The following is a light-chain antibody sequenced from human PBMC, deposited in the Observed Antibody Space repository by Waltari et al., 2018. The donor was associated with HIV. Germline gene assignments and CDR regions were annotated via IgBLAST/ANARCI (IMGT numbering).Light chain of an antibody. J-gene: IGLJ3*02. CDR2: EVN. CDR3: NSYAGSNNWV. Sequence: QSALTQPPSASGSPGQSVPISCTGTSRDVGGSKYVSWYQQPPGKAPKLMIYEVNKRPSGVPDRFSGSKSANTASLTVSGLQADDEADYYCNSYAGSNNWVFGGGTKLTVL. CDR1: SRDVGGSKY. V-gene: IGLV2-8*01.